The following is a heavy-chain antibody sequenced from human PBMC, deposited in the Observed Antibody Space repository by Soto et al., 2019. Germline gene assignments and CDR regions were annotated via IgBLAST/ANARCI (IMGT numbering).Heavy chain of an antibody. V-gene: IGHV3-53*01. CDR1: GFTVSSNY. D-gene: IGHD4-17*01. CDR3: GRGIWDHYGDQFRHLDV. CDR2: IYSGGST. Sequence: GGSLRLSCAASGFTVSSNYMSWVRQAPGKGLEWVSVIYSGGSTYYADSAKGRFTISRDNSKNTLYLQMNSLRAEDTAVYYCGRGIWDHYGDQFRHLDVWGQGTTVNVSS. J-gene: IGHJ6*02.